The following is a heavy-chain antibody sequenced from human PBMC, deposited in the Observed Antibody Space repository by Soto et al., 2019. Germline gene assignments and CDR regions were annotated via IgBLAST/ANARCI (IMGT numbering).Heavy chain of an antibody. J-gene: IGHJ5*02. CDR1: GGSISSGDYY. CDR2: IYYSGST. CDR3: ARDYGDNLTLNWCDP. D-gene: IGHD4-17*01. Sequence: PSETLSLTCTVSGGSISSGDYYWSWIRQPPGKGLEWIGYIYYSGSTYYNPSLKSRVTISVDTSKNQFSLKLSSVTAADTAVYYCARDYGDNLTLNWCDPWGQGTLVTVS. V-gene: IGHV4-30-4*01.